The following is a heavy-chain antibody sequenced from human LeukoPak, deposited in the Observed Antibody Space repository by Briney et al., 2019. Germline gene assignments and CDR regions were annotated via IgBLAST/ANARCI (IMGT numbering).Heavy chain of an antibody. V-gene: IGHV3-48*03. J-gene: IGHJ2*01. CDR3: ARKTDRPGEVGRDRYFDL. D-gene: IGHD6-6*01. CDR2: INVGGDAT. Sequence: PGGSLRLSCVISGFTFSHYEMIWVRQAPGKGLEWVSYINVGGDATHFADSMKGRFTMSRDDAKNSVHLQLNSLRAEDTAIYYCARKTDRPGEVGRDRYFDLWGRGTLVTVSS. CDR1: GFTFSHYE.